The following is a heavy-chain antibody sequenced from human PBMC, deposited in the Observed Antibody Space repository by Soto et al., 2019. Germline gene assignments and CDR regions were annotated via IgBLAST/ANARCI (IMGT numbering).Heavy chain of an antibody. CDR2: LYYGRSA. V-gene: IGHV4-59*01. CDR1: GDSISSYY. J-gene: IGHJ4*02. D-gene: IGHD2-2*01. Sequence: QVQLQESGPGLVKPSETLALTCAVSGDSISSYYCMWIRQPPGKGLESIGYLYYGRSANYHPSLNSRLTWSTDTHTNQCSLTLSSMTSAEPDVYYCALRSMAVVPEYWGQGTLVTVSS. CDR3: ALRSMAVVPEY.